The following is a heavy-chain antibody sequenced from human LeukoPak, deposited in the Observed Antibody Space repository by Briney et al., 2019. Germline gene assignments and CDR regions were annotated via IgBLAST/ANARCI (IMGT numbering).Heavy chain of an antibody. V-gene: IGHV1-69*04. J-gene: IGHJ4*02. CDR1: GGTFSSYA. D-gene: IGHD6-19*01. Sequence: SVKVSCKASGGTFSSYAISWVRQAPGQGLEWMGRIIPILGIANYAQKFQGRVTITADKSTSTAYMELSSVRSEDTAVYYCARDPIAVAGTFDYWGQGTLVTVSS. CDR3: ARDPIAVAGTFDY. CDR2: IIPILGIA.